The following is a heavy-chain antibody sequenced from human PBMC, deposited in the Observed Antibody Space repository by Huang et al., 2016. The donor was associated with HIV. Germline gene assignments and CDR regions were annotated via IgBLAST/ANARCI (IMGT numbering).Heavy chain of an antibody. CDR1: GGSISTHY. V-gene: IGHV4-59*11. J-gene: IGHJ4*02. D-gene: IGHD3-3*01. Sequence: QVQLQESGPGLVKPSETLSLTCTVSGGSISTHYWSWIRQPPGKGLEWSGSIDYSGSTNYNPSLKSRVTILLDTSKNQFSLRVNSVTAADTAMYYCARDHHDFWRGYRRMYFFDHWGQGTLVTVSS. CDR2: IDYSGST. CDR3: ARDHHDFWRGYRRMYFFDH.